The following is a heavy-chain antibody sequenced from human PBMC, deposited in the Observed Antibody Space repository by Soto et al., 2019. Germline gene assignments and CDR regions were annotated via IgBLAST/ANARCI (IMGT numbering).Heavy chain of an antibody. Sequence: QVQLVQSGAEVKKPGASVKVSCKASGYTFTGYGVTWVRQAPGQGLEWMGWINTYNGNTNYAQKLQGRVTVTTDTSTNTVYMELRSLRSDDTAVYYCAGSLQGATTNYASNWFDPWGQGTLVTVSS. J-gene: IGHJ5*02. D-gene: IGHD4-4*01. CDR2: INTYNGNT. V-gene: IGHV1-18*01. CDR3: AGSLQGATTNYASNWFDP. CDR1: GYTFTGYG.